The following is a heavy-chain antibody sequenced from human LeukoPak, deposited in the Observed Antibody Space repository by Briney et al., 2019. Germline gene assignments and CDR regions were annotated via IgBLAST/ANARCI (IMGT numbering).Heavy chain of an antibody. V-gene: IGHV3-11*01. CDR3: ARVSGAILTGYVDY. CDR2: ISSSGSTI. CDR1: GFTFSDYY. D-gene: IGHD3-9*01. Sequence: PGGSLRLSCAASGFTFSDYYMSWIRQAPGKGLEWVSYISSSGSTIYYAESVKGRFSVSRDNAENSLYLQMNGLRAEDTAVYYCARVSGAILTGYVDYWGQGTLVTVSS. J-gene: IGHJ4*02.